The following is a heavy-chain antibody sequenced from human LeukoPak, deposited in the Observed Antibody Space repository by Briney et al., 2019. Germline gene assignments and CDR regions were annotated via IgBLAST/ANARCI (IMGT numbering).Heavy chain of an antibody. CDR2: VYWDDGK. CDR3: ARDGGYLDF. J-gene: IGHJ4*02. Sequence: SGPTPVKPTQTLTLTCTCSGFSLNTRGVAVGWIRQPPGKALEWLALVYWDDGKRYSPSLRSRLTIAKDTSKIQVVLTMTNMDPMDTATYYCARDGGYLDFWGPGTLVTVSS. V-gene: IGHV2-5*02. CDR1: GFSLNTRGVA. D-gene: IGHD3-10*01.